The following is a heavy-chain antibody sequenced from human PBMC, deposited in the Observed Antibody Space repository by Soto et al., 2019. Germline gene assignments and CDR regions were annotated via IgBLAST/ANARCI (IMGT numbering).Heavy chain of an antibody. CDR1: GFTFSSYG. CDR3: AKGVYGGLVRY. D-gene: IGHD4-17*01. V-gene: IGHV3-30*18. J-gene: IGHJ4*02. CDR2: ISYDGSNK. Sequence: QVQLVESGGGVVQPGRSLRLSCAASGFTFSSYGMHWVRQAPGKGLEWVAVISYDGSNKYYADSVKGRFTISRDNSKNTLYLQMNSLRAEDTAVYYCAKGVYGGLVRYWGQGTLVTVSS.